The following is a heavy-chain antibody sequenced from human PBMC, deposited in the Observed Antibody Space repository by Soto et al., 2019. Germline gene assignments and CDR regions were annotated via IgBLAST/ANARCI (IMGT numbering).Heavy chain of an antibody. V-gene: IGHV3-53*01. D-gene: IGHD1-26*01. CDR3: ARHRHPRGTVGATSPLDP. J-gene: IGHJ5*02. Sequence: PGESLKISCAISGFSVSSNYLSWVRQAPGKGLEWVSVHYSGGSTYYADSVQGRFTISRDKSNNTLYLQMRRVRAEDTAVYFCARHRHPRGTVGATSPLDPWGQGTQVTVSS. CDR2: HYSGGST. CDR1: GFSVSSNY.